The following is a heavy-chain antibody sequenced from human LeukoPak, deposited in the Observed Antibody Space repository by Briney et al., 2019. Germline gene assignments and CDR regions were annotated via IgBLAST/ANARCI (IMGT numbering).Heavy chain of an antibody. CDR2: IYTSGST. CDR3: ARWCCSGGSCYWGYYYYMDV. CDR1: GGSISSYY. Sequence: PSETLSLTCTVSGGSISSYYWSWIRQPAGKGLEWIGRIYTSGSTNYNPSLKSRVTISVDTSKNQFSLKLSSVTAADTAVYYCARWCCSGGSCYWGYYYYMDVWGKGTTVTISS. J-gene: IGHJ6*03. D-gene: IGHD2-15*01. V-gene: IGHV4-4*07.